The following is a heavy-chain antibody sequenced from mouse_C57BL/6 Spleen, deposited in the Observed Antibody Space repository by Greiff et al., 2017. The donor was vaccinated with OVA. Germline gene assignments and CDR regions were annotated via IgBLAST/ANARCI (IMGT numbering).Heavy chain of an antibody. Sequence: QVQLQQPGAELVMPGASVKLSCKASGYTFTSYWMHWVKQRPGQGLEWIGEIDPSDSYTNYNQKFKGKSTLTVDKSSSTAYMQLSSLTSEDSAVYYCARSAVVSPHWYLDVWGTGTTVTVSS. D-gene: IGHD1-1*01. J-gene: IGHJ1*03. CDR3: ARSAVVSPHWYLDV. V-gene: IGHV1-69*01. CDR2: IDPSDSYT. CDR1: GYTFTSYW.